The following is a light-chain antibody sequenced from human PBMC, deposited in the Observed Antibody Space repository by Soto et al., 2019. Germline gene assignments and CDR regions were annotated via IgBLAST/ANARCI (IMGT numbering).Light chain of an antibody. CDR2: GAS. CDR3: QQYGSSPRT. V-gene: IGKV3-20*01. CDR1: QSVSSSY. J-gene: IGKJ2*02. Sequence: EIELTQSPGTLSLSPGERATLSCRASQSVSSSYLAWYQQKPGQAPRLLIYGASSRATGIPDRFSGSGSGTDFTLTISRLEAEDFAVYYCQQYGSSPRTFGQGTKLEIK.